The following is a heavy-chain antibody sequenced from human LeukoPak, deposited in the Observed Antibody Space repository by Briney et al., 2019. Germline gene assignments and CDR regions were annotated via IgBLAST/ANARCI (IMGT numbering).Heavy chain of an antibody. Sequence: PGGSLRLSCAASGFTVSRNYLTWVRQAPGKGLEWVSVIYSGGSTYYADSVKGRFTISRDNSKNTLYLQMNSLRAEDTAVYYCAKTGSSSWYYFDYWGQGTLVTVPS. D-gene: IGHD6-13*01. J-gene: IGHJ4*02. CDR1: GFTVSRNY. CDR3: AKTGSSSWYYFDY. V-gene: IGHV3-53*01. CDR2: IYSGGST.